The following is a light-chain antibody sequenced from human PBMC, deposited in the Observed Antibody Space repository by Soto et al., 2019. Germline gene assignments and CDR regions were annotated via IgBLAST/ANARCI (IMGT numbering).Light chain of an antibody. CDR2: GAS. V-gene: IGKV3-20*01. Sequence: EIVLTQSPGTLSLSPGEWATLSCRASQSVSSNYLAWYQHKPGQAPRLLIYGASSRATGISDRFSGSGSGTDFTLTISSLEPEDFAIYYCQQYGTSAPITFGQGTRLE. CDR3: QQYGTSAPIT. J-gene: IGKJ5*01. CDR1: QSVSSNY.